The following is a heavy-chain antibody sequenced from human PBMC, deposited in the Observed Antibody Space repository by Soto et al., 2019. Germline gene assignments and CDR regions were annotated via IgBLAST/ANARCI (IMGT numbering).Heavy chain of an antibody. J-gene: IGHJ5*02. CDR2: IYHSGST. Sequence: QVQLQESGPGLVKPSQTLSLTCTVSGGSISSGGYYWSWIRQHAGKGLEWIGYIYHSGSTYYNPSLKSRVTISVDTSKNQSSLKLSSVTAADTAVYYCARVGGINWFDPWVQGTMVTVSS. CDR1: GGSISSGGYY. CDR3: ARVGGINWFDP. D-gene: IGHD1-20*01. V-gene: IGHV4-31*03.